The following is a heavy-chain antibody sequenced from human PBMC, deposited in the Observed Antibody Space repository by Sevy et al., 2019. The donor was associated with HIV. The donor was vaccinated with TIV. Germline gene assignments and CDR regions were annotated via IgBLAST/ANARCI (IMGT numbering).Heavy chain of an antibody. CDR2: ISYDKVNT. D-gene: IGHD3-22*01. CDR3: AKRDSSDLYTGVSVFDS. CDR1: GFSFSRYA. J-gene: IGHJ4*02. V-gene: IGHV3-30*18. Sequence: GGSLRLSCAASGFSFSRYAMHWIRQAPGKGLESVAVISYDKVNTYHSDSVKGHFTISRDNSRNTLYLQMNSLRAEDTAVYYCAKRDSSDLYTGVSVFDSWGLGTLVTVSS.